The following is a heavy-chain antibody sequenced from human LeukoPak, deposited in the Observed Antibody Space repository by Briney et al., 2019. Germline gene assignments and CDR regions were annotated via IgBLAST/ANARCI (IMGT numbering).Heavy chain of an antibody. J-gene: IGHJ3*02. D-gene: IGHD3-22*01. Sequence: GGSLRLSCAASGFTFSSYSMNWVRQAPGKGLEWVSSISSSSSYIYYADSVKGRFTISRDNAKNSLYLQMNSLRAEDTAVYYCAGRMGLFPSGAFDIWGQGTMVTVSS. CDR3: AGRMGLFPSGAFDI. CDR1: GFTFSSYS. CDR2: ISSSSSYI. V-gene: IGHV3-21*01.